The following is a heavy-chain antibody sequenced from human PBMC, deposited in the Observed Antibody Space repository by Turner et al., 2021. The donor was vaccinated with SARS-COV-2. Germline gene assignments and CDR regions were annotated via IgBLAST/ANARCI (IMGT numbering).Heavy chain of an antibody. CDR3: ARHQGSTSGYDHGMNV. CDR2: FYKSASI. Sequence: QVQLQESGPGLVRPSETLSLTCTVSGGSISSKSWSLIRQSPGRGLEWIGYFYKSASIDYNPTLRSRVTISVDTSKNQLSLNLISMTAADTAVYYCARHQGSTSGYDHGMNVWGQGTAVIVSS. V-gene: IGHV4-59*08. J-gene: IGHJ6*02. D-gene: IGHD1-1*01. CDR1: GGSISSKS.